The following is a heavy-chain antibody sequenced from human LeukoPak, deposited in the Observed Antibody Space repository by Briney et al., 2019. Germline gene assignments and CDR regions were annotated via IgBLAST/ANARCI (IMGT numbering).Heavy chain of an antibody. CDR3: ARGSSTRYYDILTGFQKWFDP. Sequence: ASVKVSCKASGYTFTGYYMHWVRQAPGQGLEGMGWINPNSGGTNYAQKFQGRVTMTRDTSISTAYMELSSLRSDDTAVYYCARGSSTRYYDILTGFQKWFDPWGQGTLVTVSS. V-gene: IGHV1-2*02. J-gene: IGHJ5*02. CDR2: INPNSGGT. D-gene: IGHD3-9*01. CDR1: GYTFTGYY.